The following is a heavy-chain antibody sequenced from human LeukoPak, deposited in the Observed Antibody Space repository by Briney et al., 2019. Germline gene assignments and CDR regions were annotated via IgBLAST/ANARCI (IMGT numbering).Heavy chain of an antibody. D-gene: IGHD1-26*01. Sequence: GGSLRLSCAASGFIFSSYAMSWVHQAPGKGLEWVSHITASGTAMFYADSVKGRFTISRDNAKNSLYLQMNSLRDEDTAVYYCASSGSYRFDYWGQGTLVTVSS. V-gene: IGHV3-48*02. J-gene: IGHJ4*02. CDR3: ASSGSYRFDY. CDR2: ITASGTAM. CDR1: GFIFSSYA.